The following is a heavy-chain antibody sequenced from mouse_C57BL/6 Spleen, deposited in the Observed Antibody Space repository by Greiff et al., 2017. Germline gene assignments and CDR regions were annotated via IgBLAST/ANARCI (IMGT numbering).Heavy chain of an antibody. CDR3: ARRITTVVGGYYFDY. J-gene: IGHJ2*01. D-gene: IGHD1-1*01. Sequence: EVKLMESGGDLVKPGGSLKLSCAASGFTFSSYGMSWVRQTPDKRLEWVATISSGGSYTYYPDSVKGRFTISRDNAKNTLYLQLSSLKSEDTAMSYCARRITTVVGGYYFDYWGQGTTLTVSS. CDR1: GFTFSSYG. V-gene: IGHV5-6*02. CDR2: ISSGGSYT.